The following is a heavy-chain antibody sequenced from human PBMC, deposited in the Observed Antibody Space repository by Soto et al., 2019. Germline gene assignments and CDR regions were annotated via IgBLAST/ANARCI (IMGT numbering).Heavy chain of an antibody. V-gene: IGHV3-9*01. CDR1: GFTFDDYA. Sequence: EVQLVESGGGLVQPGRSLRLSCAASGFTFDDYAMHWVRQAPGKGLEWVSGISWNRGSIGYADSVKGRFTISRDNAKNSLYLQLNSLRAEDTALYYCAKDIGCSGGSCYSAFDYWGQGTLVTVSS. CDR3: AKDIGCSGGSCYSAFDY. J-gene: IGHJ4*02. CDR2: ISWNRGSI. D-gene: IGHD2-15*01.